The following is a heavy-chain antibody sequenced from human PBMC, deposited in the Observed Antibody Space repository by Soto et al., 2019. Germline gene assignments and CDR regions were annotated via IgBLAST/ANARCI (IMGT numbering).Heavy chain of an antibody. CDR2: ISSSSSYI. CDR1: GFTFSSHS. J-gene: IGHJ4*02. Sequence: EVQLVESGGGLVKPGGSLRLSCAGSGFTFSSHSMNWVRQAPGKGLEWVSSISSSSSYIDYADSVKGRFTISRDNAKNSLYLQMNSLRVEDTAVYYCARDLQMATIRGGDYWGQGTLVTVSS. CDR3: ARDLQMATIRGGDY. V-gene: IGHV3-21*01. D-gene: IGHD5-12*01.